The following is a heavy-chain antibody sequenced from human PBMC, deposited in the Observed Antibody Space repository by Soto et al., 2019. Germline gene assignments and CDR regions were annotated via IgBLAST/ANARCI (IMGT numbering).Heavy chain of an antibody. CDR2: IYHSGST. V-gene: IGHV4-30-2*01. Sequence: PSETLSLTCAVSGGSISSGGYSWSWIRQPPGKGLEWIGYIYHSGSTYYNPSLKSRVTISVDRSKNQFSLKLSSVTAADTAVYYCACRDCSGGSWYRKYWGQGTLVTVSS. D-gene: IGHD2-15*01. CDR3: ACRDCSGGSWYRKY. CDR1: GGSISSGGYS. J-gene: IGHJ4*02.